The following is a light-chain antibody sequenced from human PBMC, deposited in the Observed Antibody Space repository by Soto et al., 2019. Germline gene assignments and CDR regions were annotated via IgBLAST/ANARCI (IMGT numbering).Light chain of an antibody. Sequence: EIVMTQSPATLSVSLGESATLSCRASQSVVTNLAWYQQTPGQAPRLLIYAASTRATGIPARFSGSGSGTEFILTISTLQSADVAVYYCQQYYDGPHHTFGRGTKLEIK. CDR1: QSVVTN. V-gene: IGKV3-15*01. CDR3: QQYYDGPHHT. CDR2: AAS. J-gene: IGKJ2*01.